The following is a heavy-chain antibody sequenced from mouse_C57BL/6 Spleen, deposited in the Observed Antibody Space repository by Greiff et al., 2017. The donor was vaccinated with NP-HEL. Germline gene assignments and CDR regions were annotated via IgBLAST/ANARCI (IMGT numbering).Heavy chain of an antibody. CDR2: INPSSGYT. J-gene: IGHJ2*01. D-gene: IGHD2-4*01. Sequence: VNVVESGAELARPGASVKMSCTASGYTFTSYTMHWVKQRPGQGLEWIGYINPSSGYTKYNQKFKDKATLTADKSSSTAYMQLSSLTSEDSAVYYCAREDYDVGDFDYWGQGTTLTVSS. CDR3: AREDYDVGDFDY. V-gene: IGHV1-4*01. CDR1: GYTFTSYT.